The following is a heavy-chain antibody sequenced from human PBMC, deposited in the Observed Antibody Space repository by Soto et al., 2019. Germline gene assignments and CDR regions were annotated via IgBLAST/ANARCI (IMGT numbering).Heavy chain of an antibody. D-gene: IGHD6-13*01. CDR2: IYYSGST. Sequence: QLQLQESGPGLVKPSETLSLTCTVSGGSISSSSYYWGWIRQPPGKGLEWIGSIYYSGSTYYNPSLKSRVTISVDTSKNQFSMKLGSVTAADTAVYYCARRGSGYSSSGFDYWGQGTLVTVSS. J-gene: IGHJ4*02. CDR1: GGSISSSSYY. CDR3: ARRGSGYSSSGFDY. V-gene: IGHV4-39*01.